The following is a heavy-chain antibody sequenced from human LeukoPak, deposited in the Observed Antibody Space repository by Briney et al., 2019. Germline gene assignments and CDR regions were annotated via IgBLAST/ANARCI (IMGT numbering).Heavy chain of an antibody. J-gene: IGHJ4*02. CDR1: GGSISSGRYY. D-gene: IGHD6-13*01. Sequence: SETLSLTCTVSGGSISSGRYYWSWIRQPPGKGLEWIGYIYHSGSTNYNPSLKSRVTISADTSKDQFSLKLASVTAADTAVYYCATGYSSTWYYFDYWGQGTLVTVSS. V-gene: IGHV4-61*01. CDR2: IYHSGST. CDR3: ATGYSSTWYYFDY.